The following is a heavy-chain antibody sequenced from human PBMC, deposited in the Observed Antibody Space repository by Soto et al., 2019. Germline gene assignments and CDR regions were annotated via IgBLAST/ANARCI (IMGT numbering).Heavy chain of an antibody. J-gene: IGHJ6*02. Sequence: ASVKVSCKASGFTFTSSAMQWVRQARGQRLEWIGWIVVGSGNTNYAQKFQERVTITRDMSTSTAYMELSSLRSEDTAVYYCAALEVGYLFMDVWGQGTTVTVSS. D-gene: IGHD6-25*01. CDR2: IVVGSGNT. CDR3: AALEVGYLFMDV. V-gene: IGHV1-58*02. CDR1: GFTFTSSA.